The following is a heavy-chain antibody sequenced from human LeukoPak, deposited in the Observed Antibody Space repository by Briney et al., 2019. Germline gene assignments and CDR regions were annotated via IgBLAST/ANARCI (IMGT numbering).Heavy chain of an antibody. J-gene: IGHJ6*02. CDR1: GFTFDDYA. CDR2: ISWKSGSI. V-gene: IGHV3-9*01. CDR3: AGAYSYGPHYCYYGMDV. Sequence: GGSLRLSCAASGFTFDDYAMHWVRQAPGKGLECVSGISWKSGSIGYADSVKGRFTISRDNAKISLDLQMNSLRAEDTALYYCAGAYSYGPHYCYYGMDVWGQGTTVTVSS. D-gene: IGHD5-18*01.